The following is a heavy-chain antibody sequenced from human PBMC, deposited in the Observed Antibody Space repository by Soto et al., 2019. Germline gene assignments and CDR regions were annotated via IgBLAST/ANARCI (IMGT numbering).Heavy chain of an antibody. CDR2: IIPTFGTA. Sequence: QVQLVQSGAEVKKPGSSVKVSCKASGGTFSSYAISWVRQAPGQGLEWMGGIIPTFGTANYAQKFQGRVTITADKSTSTAYMELSSLRSEDTAVYYCARGPTSYYYDSSGYSPFDYWGQGTLVTVSS. D-gene: IGHD3-22*01. CDR3: ARGPTSYYYDSSGYSPFDY. V-gene: IGHV1-69*06. J-gene: IGHJ4*02. CDR1: GGTFSSYA.